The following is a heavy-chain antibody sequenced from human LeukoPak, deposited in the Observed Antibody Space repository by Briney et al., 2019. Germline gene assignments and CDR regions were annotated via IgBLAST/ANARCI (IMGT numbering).Heavy chain of an antibody. CDR1: GGSISSGDYY. V-gene: IGHV4-30-4*01. CDR3: ARVRRGTMVRGVSGWFDP. Sequence: SQTLSLTCIVSGGSISSGDYYWSWIRQPPGKGLEWIGCIYYSGRTFYNPSLKSRITISVDTSKQRFSLKLSSVTAGDTAVYYCARVRRGTMVRGVSGWFDPWGQGTLVTVSS. CDR2: IYYSGRT. D-gene: IGHD3-10*01. J-gene: IGHJ5*02.